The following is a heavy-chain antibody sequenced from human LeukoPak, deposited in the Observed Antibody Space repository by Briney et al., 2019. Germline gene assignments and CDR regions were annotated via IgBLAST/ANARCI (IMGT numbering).Heavy chain of an antibody. CDR2: ISAYNGNT. CDR1: SYTFTSYG. V-gene: IGHV1-18*01. CDR3: ARTLGELPKGINDY. Sequence: ASVKVSCKAFSYTFTSYGISWVRQAPGQGLEWMGWISAYNGNTNYAQKLQGRVTMTTDTSTSTAYMELRSLRSDDTAVYYCARTLGELPKGINDYWGQGTLVTVSS. D-gene: IGHD1-26*01. J-gene: IGHJ4*02.